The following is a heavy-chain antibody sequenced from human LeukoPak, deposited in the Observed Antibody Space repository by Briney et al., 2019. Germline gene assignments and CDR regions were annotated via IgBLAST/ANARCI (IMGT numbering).Heavy chain of an antibody. CDR2: IYPGDSDT. Sequence: GESLKISCKGSGYSFTNYWIGWGRQMPGKGLEWMGIIYPGDSDTRYSPAFQGQVTISADKSITTAYLQWSSLKASDTAMYYCARTACSTTDCYYYYYMDVWGQGTTVIVSS. CDR1: GYSFTNYW. CDR3: ARTACSTTDCYYYYYMDV. D-gene: IGHD2-2*01. J-gene: IGHJ6*03. V-gene: IGHV5-51*01.